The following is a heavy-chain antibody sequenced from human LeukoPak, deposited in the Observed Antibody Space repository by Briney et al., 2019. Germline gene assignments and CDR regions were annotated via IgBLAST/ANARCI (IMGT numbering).Heavy chain of an antibody. J-gene: IGHJ6*03. V-gene: IGHV3-30*02. D-gene: IGHD4-17*01. CDR3: AKRKTTVTTFGDPGALVSNSYYYMDV. Sequence: GGSLRLSCAASGFTFSSYGMHWVRQAPGKGLEWVAFIRLDGSNKYYADSVKGRFTISRDNSKNTLYLQMNSLRAEDTAVYYCAKRKTTVTTFGDPGALVSNSYYYMDVWGKGTTVTVSS. CDR1: GFTFSSYG. CDR2: IRLDGSNK.